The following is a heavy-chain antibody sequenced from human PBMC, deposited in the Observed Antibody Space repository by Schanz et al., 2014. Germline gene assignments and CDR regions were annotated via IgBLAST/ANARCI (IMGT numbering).Heavy chain of an antibody. J-gene: IGHJ2*01. CDR1: GYTFNNYTYV. CDR2: IRPDNGHT. CDR3: VRVPSRDVSFDL. D-gene: IGHD3-16*01. Sequence: QVLQVQSGSELKKPGTSVKVSRKASGYTFNNYTYVMIWVRQAPGQGLEWLGWIRPDNGHTTYSQKVRDRVIFTTDTSANTAYMELRSLRSDDTAHYYCVRVPSRDVSFDLWGRGTLVTVSS. V-gene: IGHV1-18*01.